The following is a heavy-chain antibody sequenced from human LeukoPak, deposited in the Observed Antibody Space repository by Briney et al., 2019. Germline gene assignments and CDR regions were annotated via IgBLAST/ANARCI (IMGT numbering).Heavy chain of an antibody. CDR1: GFTFSDYY. CDR2: INWNGGST. V-gene: IGHV3-20*04. CDR3: ARGRGFSYGLGDS. Sequence: GGSLRLSCAASGFTFSDYYMSWIRQAPGKGLEWVSGINWNGGSTAYVDSVKGRFTISRDNAKNSLYLQMNSLRVEDTAVYYCARGRGFSYGLGDSWGQGTLVTVSA. D-gene: IGHD5-18*01. J-gene: IGHJ5*02.